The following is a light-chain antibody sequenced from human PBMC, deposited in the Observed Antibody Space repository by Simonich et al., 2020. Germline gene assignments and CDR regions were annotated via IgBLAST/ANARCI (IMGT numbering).Light chain of an antibody. CDR1: PRVSSN. CDR3: QQYNNWPPIT. Sequence: EIVMTQSPATLSVSPGERAPLSCRARPRVSSNLAWYHQKPGQAPRLLIYGASTRATGIPARFSGSGSGTEFTLTISSLQSEDFAVYYCQQYNNWPPITFGQGTRLEIK. V-gene: IGKV3-15*01. CDR2: GAS. J-gene: IGKJ5*01.